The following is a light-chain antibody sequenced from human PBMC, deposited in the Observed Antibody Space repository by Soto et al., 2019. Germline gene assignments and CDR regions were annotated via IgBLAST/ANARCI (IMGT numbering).Light chain of an antibody. CDR1: SSNIGGNI. CDR3: AAWDDSXNGVV. Sequence: QSVLTQPPSASGTPGQRVTISCSGSSSNIGGNIVNWYQQLPGTAPKLLIFGNDQRPSWAPDRFSGSKSGTSASLAISGLQSEDEANYYCAAWDDSXNGVVFGGGTKVTVL. V-gene: IGLV1-44*01. J-gene: IGLJ2*01. CDR2: GND.